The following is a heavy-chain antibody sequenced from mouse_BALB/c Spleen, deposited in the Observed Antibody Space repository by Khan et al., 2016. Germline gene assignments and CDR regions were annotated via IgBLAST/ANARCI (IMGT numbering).Heavy chain of an antibody. J-gene: IGHJ1*01. Sequence: QIQLVQSGPELKKPGKTVKISCQASGYTFTNYGMNWVKQAPGKGLKWMGWINTYSGESTYADDFKGRFAFSLETSANTAYLQINTLKTEDTATDCCARYRYDDGSSRDFDVWGAGTTVPVSS. V-gene: IGHV9-3-1*01. CDR2: INTYSGES. CDR1: GYTFTNYG. D-gene: IGHD1-1*01. CDR3: ARYRYDDGSSRDFDV.